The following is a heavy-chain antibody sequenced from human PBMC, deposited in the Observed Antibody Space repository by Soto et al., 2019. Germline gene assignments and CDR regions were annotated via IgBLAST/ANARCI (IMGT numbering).Heavy chain of an antibody. D-gene: IGHD2-2*01. Sequence: PGGSLRLSCAASGFTFSSYCMSWVRQAPGKGLEWVANIKQDGSEKYYVDSVKGRFTISRDNAKNSLYLQMNSLRAEDTAVYYCARDPSIVLVPAATYYYYYYGMDVWGQGTTVTVSS. CDR1: GFTFSSYC. CDR3: ARDPSIVLVPAATYYYYYYGMDV. CDR2: IKQDGSEK. V-gene: IGHV3-7*01. J-gene: IGHJ6*02.